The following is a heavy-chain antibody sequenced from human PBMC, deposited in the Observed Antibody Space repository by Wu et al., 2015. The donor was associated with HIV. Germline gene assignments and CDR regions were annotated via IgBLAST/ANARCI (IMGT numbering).Heavy chain of an antibody. Sequence: QVQLMQSGAEVKKPGSSVKVSCKASGATFISYTITWVRQAPGQGLEWMGGFIPMFGTANYAQKFQGRLTITTDESTATGYMELSSLRSEDTAVYFCARDLARETMIRDRPRYGLDVWSQGTTVTVSS. CDR3: ARDLARETMIRDRPRYGLDV. D-gene: IGHD3-10*02. J-gene: IGHJ6*02. CDR2: FIPMFGTA. V-gene: IGHV1-69*05. CDR1: GATFISYT.